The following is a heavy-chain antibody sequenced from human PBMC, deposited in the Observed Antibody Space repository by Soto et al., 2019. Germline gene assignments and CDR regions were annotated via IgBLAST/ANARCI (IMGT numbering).Heavy chain of an antibody. Sequence: SETLSLTCAVYGGSGGSFSGYYWSWIRQPPGKGLEWIGEINHSGSTNYNPSLKSRVTISVDTSKNQFSLKLSSVTAADTAVYYSARHNYDRSRYYHYYYGMDVWGQGTTVTVSS. CDR2: INHSGST. J-gene: IGHJ6*02. D-gene: IGHD3-22*01. CDR1: GGSGGSFSGYY. V-gene: IGHV4-34*01. CDR3: ARHNYDRSRYYHYYYGMDV.